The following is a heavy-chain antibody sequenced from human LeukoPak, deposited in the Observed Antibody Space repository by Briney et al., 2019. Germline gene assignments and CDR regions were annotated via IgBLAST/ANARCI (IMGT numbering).Heavy chain of an antibody. CDR1: GFTFNRYW. V-gene: IGHV3-7*01. J-gene: IGHJ6*02. Sequence: PGGSLRLSCAASGFTFNRYWVTWVRQAPGKGLEWVVNINLDGSEKYYVDSVKGRFTVSRDNAEKSLFLQMNSLRAEDTSVYYCARDYAAGAIDVWGRGTTVTVSS. D-gene: IGHD6-13*01. CDR2: INLDGSEK. CDR3: ARDYAAGAIDV.